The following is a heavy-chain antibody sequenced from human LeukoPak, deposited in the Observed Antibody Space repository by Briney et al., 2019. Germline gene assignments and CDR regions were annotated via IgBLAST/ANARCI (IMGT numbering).Heavy chain of an antibody. CDR3: ARVFGYCSGGSCDNYFDY. CDR1: GGSISSSSYY. D-gene: IGHD2-15*01. V-gene: IGHV4-61*05. Sequence: SETLSLTCTVSGGSISSSSYYWGWIRQPPGKGLEWIGYIYYSGSTNYNPSLKSRVTISVDTSKNQFSLKLSSVTAADTAVYYCARVFGYCSGGSCDNYFDYWGQGTLVTVSS. J-gene: IGHJ4*02. CDR2: IYYSGST.